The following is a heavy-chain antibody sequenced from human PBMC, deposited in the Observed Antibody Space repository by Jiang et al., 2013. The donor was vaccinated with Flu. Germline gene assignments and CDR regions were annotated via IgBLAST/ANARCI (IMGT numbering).Heavy chain of an antibody. CDR2: IYPGDSDT. J-gene: IGHJ3*02. D-gene: IGHD2-15*01. V-gene: IGHV5-51*03. CDR3: ARRLVVGALLNAFDI. Sequence: GAEVKKPGESLKISCKGSGYSFASYWIGWVRQMPGKGLEWMGIIYPGDSDTRYSPSFQGQVTISVDKSFSTAYLQWSSLKASDTAMYYCARRLVVGALLNAFDIWGQGTVVTVSS. CDR1: GYSFASYW.